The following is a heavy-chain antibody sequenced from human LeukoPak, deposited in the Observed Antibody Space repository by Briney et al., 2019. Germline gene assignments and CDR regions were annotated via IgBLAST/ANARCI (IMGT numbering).Heavy chain of an antibody. V-gene: IGHV3-30*04. CDR3: ARDPIRRYYFDY. Sequence: PGGSLRLSCAASGFPFSTYSMHWVRQAPGKGLEWVAVISSDESSENYADSVEGRFTISRDNSKNTLYLQMNSLRAEDTAVYYCARDPIRRYYFDYWGQGTLVTVSS. CDR2: ISSDESSE. D-gene: IGHD4-23*01. CDR1: GFPFSTYS. J-gene: IGHJ4*02.